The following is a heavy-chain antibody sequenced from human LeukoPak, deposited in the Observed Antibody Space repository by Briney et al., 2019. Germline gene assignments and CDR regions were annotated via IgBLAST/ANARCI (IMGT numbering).Heavy chain of an antibody. CDR3: AKSGRYSSGWYYFDY. J-gene: IGHJ4*02. CDR2: ISWNSGSI. Sequence: GGSLRLSCAASGFTFDDYAMHWVRQAPGKGLEWVSGISWNSGSIGYADSVKGRFTISRDNAKNSLYLQMNSLRAEDTALYYCAKSGRYSSGWYYFDYWGQGTLVTVSS. D-gene: IGHD6-19*01. V-gene: IGHV3-9*01. CDR1: GFTFDDYA.